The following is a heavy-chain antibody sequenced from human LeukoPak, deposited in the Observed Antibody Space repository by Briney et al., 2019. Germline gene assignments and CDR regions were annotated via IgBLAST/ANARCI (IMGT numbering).Heavy chain of an antibody. CDR2: IYYSGST. Sequence: PSETLSLTCTVSGGSISSSSYYWGWIRQPPGKGLEWIGSIYYSGSTYYNPSLKSRVTISVDTSKNQFSLKLSSVTAADTAVYYCARGDLYYYDSSGYYLHWGQGTLVTVSS. CDR1: GGSISSSSYY. V-gene: IGHV4-39*07. D-gene: IGHD3-22*01. J-gene: IGHJ4*02. CDR3: ARGDLYYYDSSGYYLH.